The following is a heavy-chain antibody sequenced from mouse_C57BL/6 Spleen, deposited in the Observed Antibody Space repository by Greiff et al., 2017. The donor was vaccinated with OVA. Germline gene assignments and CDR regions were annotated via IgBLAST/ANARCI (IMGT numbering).Heavy chain of an antibody. Sequence: EVQLQQSGAELVKPGASVKLSCTASGFNIKDYYMHWVKQRTEQGLEWIGRIDPEDGETKYAPKFQGKATITVDTSSNTAYLQLSSLTSEDTAVYYCAKPSVYYYGSSHPCAMDYWGQGTSVTVSS. CDR2: IDPEDGET. CDR1: GFNIKDYY. D-gene: IGHD1-1*01. J-gene: IGHJ4*01. CDR3: AKPSVYYYGSSHPCAMDY. V-gene: IGHV14-2*01.